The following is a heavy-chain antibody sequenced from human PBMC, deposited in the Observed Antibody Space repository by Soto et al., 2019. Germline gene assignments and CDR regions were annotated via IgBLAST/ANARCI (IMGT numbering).Heavy chain of an antibody. CDR3: AAERAVVPAASGGMDV. D-gene: IGHD2-2*01. Sequence: SVKVSCKASGFTFTSSAVQWVRQARGQRLEWIGWIVVGSGNTNYAQKFQERVTITRDMSTSTAYMELSSLRSEDTAVYYCAAERAVVPAASGGMDVWGQGTTVTVSS. J-gene: IGHJ6*02. V-gene: IGHV1-58*01. CDR2: IVVGSGNT. CDR1: GFTFTSSA.